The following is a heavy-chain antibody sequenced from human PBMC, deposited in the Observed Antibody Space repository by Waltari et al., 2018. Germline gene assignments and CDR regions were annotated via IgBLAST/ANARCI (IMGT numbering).Heavy chain of an antibody. CDR3: ARRLPYSSSWYDWFDP. V-gene: IGHV4-4*02. D-gene: IGHD6-13*01. Sequence: QVQLQESGPGLVKPSGTLSLTCAVSGGSISSSNWWSWVRPPPGKGLEWIGEIYYSVSTNHHPSLKSRVTISVDKAKNQFSLKLSSVTAADTAVYYCARRLPYSSSWYDWFDPWGQGTLVTVSS. J-gene: IGHJ5*02. CDR2: IYYSVST. CDR1: GGSISSSNW.